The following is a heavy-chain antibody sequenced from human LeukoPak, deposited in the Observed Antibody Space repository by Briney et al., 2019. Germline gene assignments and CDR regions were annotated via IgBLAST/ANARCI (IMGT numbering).Heavy chain of an antibody. CDR2: IYYSGST. CDR3: ARRRYYDFWSAPGLYGMDV. Sequence: SETLSLTCTVSGGSISSYYWSWIRQPPGKGLEWIGYIYYSGSTNYNPSLKSRVTISVDTSKNQFSLKLSSVTAADTAVYYCARRRYYDFWSAPGLYGMDVWGQGTTVTVSS. V-gene: IGHV4-59*08. J-gene: IGHJ6*02. D-gene: IGHD3-3*01. CDR1: GGSISSYY.